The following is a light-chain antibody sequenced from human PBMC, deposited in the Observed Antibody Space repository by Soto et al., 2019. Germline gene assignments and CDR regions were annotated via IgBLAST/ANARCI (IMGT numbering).Light chain of an antibody. CDR2: EVG. CDR3: SSYTSSSTLV. Sequence: QSALTQPASVSGSPGQSITISCTGTSSDVGGYNYVSWYQQHPGKAPKIMIYEVGHRPSGVSNRFSGSKSGYTASLTISGLQAEDEAYYYCSSYTSSSTLVFGTGTKLTVL. V-gene: IGLV2-14*01. CDR1: SSDVGGYNY. J-gene: IGLJ1*01.